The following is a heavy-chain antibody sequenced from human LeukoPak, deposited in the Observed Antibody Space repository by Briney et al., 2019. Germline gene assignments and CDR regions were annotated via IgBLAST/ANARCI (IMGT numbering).Heavy chain of an antibody. J-gene: IGHJ4*02. CDR2: FDPEDGET. Sequence: ASVKVSCKVSGYTLTELSMHWVRQAPGKGLEWMGGFDPEDGETIYAQKFQARVTMTEDTSTDTAYMELSSLRSEDTAVYYCATDEWNRGSFDYWGQGTLVTVSS. V-gene: IGHV1-24*01. D-gene: IGHD3-10*01. CDR1: GYTLTELS. CDR3: ATDEWNRGSFDY.